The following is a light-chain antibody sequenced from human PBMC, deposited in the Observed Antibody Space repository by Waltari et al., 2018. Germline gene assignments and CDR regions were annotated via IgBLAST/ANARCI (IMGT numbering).Light chain of an antibody. CDR1: SLRDHS. Sequence: SSELTQDPAVSVALGQTVRIPCQRDSLRDHSGRWYQQKPAQAPVLVSYGKYNRPSGIPDRFSGSGSGNTASLTIAGAQAEDEADYYCCSRGSSGSSVVFGPGTKVSVL. CDR2: GKY. CDR3: CSRGSSGSSVV. V-gene: IGLV3-19*01. J-gene: IGLJ1*01.